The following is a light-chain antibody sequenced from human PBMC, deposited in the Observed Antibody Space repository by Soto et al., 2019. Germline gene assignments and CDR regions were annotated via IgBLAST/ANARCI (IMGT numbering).Light chain of an antibody. CDR1: QSINSW. CDR3: HQYGSSPYT. J-gene: IGKJ2*01. Sequence: DIQMTQSPSTLSASVGDRVTITCRASQSINSWLAWYQQKPGKAPKLLIYKASNLESGVPSRFSGSRSGTDFTLTISRLEPEDFAVYYCHQYGSSPYTFGQGTKLEIK. CDR2: KAS. V-gene: IGKV1-5*03.